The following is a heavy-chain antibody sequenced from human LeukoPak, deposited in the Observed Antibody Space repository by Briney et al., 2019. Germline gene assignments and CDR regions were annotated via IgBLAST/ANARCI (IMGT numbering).Heavy chain of an antibody. CDR1: GFTFSSYS. CDR2: ISSSSSYI. Sequence: GGSLRLSCAASGFTFSSYSMNWVRQAPGKGLEWVSSISSSSSYIYYADSVKGRFTISRDNAKNSLYLQMNSLRAEDTAVYYCARDPETSVDTAMGFDYWGQGTLVTVSS. CDR3: ARDPETSVDTAMGFDY. V-gene: IGHV3-21*01. D-gene: IGHD5-18*01. J-gene: IGHJ4*02.